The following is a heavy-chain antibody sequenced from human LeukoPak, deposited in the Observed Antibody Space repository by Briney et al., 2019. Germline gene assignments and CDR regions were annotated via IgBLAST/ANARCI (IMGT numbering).Heavy chain of an antibody. J-gene: IGHJ4*02. CDR3: ARGGGMVRGVISSLFDY. V-gene: IGHV3-30-3*01. CDR1: GFTFSSYA. Sequence: GRSLRLSCAASGFTFSSYAMHWVRQAPGKGLEWAAVISYDGSNKYYADSEKGRFTISRDNSKNTLYLQMNSLRAEDTAVYYCARGGGMVRGVISSLFDYWGQGTLVTVSS. D-gene: IGHD3-10*01. CDR2: ISYDGSNK.